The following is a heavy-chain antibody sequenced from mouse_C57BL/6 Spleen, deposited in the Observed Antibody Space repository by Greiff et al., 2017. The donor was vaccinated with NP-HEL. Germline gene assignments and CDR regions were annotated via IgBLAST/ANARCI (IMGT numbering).Heavy chain of an antibody. J-gene: IGHJ4*01. Sequence: EVKVEESGGGLVQPGGSMKLSCVASGFTFSNYWMNWVRQSPEKGLEWVAQIRLKSDNYATHYAESVKGRFTISRDDSKSSVYLQMNNLRAEDTGIYYCTAYYSNFYAMDYLGQGTSVTVSS. CDR1: GFTFSNYW. CDR3: TAYYSNFYAMDY. CDR2: IRLKSDNYAT. V-gene: IGHV6-3*01. D-gene: IGHD2-5*01.